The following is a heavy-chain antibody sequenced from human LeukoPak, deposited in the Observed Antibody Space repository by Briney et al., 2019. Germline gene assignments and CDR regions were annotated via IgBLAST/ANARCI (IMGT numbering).Heavy chain of an antibody. D-gene: IGHD3-9*01. CDR2: INHSGST. V-gene: IGHV4-34*01. Sequence: PSETLSLTCAVYGGSFSGYYWSWIRQPPGKGLEWIGEINHSGSTNYNPSLKSRVTISVDTSKNQFSLKMSSVTAADTAVYYCARRDGLRYFGWPDDAFDIWGQGTMVTVSS. CDR1: GGSFSGYY. J-gene: IGHJ3*02. CDR3: ARRDGLRYFGWPDDAFDI.